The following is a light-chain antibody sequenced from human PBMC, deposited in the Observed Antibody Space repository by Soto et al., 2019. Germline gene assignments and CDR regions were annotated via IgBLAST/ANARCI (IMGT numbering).Light chain of an antibody. V-gene: IGKV3-20*01. CDR2: RAS. Sequence: EIVLTQSPGTLSLPPGERATLSCRASQSVSSSYLAWYQQKPGQAPKVLIYRASSRATGIPDRFSGSGSGTDFTLTISRLEPEDFAVYYCQQYGSSPITFGQGTRLEIK. CDR1: QSVSSSY. J-gene: IGKJ5*01. CDR3: QQYGSSPIT.